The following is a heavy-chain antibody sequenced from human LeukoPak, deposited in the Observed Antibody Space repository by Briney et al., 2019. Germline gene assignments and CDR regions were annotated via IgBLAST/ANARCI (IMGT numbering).Heavy chain of an antibody. CDR1: GYIFTAHY. J-gene: IGHJ4*02. CDR2: INPTNGVT. D-gene: IGHD4-17*01. CDR3: ARIYYGPDY. V-gene: IGHV1-2*02. Sequence: ASVKVSCKVSGYIFTAHYIHWVRQAPGQGLEWMGWINPTNGVTNYAQKFQGRVTMTRDTSITTAYMELSSLRSGDTAVYYCARIYYGPDYWGQGTLVTVSS.